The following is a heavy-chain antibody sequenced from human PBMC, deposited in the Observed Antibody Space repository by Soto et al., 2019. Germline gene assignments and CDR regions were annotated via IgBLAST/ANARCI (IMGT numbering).Heavy chain of an antibody. Sequence: QVQLVQSGAEVKKPGASVKISCKASGYTFTSYYMHWVRQAPGQGLEWMGIINPSGGSTNYAQKLQGRVVMTRETSTSTVYMELNSLRSEDTAVYYCARPTYPGRINAVCYPLDYWGQGTLVTVSS. CDR1: GYTFTSYY. J-gene: IGHJ4*02. D-gene: IGHD2-8*01. CDR3: ARPTYPGRINAVCYPLDY. V-gene: IGHV1-46*01. CDR2: INPSGGST.